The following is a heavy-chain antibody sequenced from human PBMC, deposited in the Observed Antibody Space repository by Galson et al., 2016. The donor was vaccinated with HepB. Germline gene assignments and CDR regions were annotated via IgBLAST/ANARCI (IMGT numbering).Heavy chain of an antibody. CDR1: GYSFTNSG. Sequence: SVKVSCKASGYSFTNSGINWVRQAPGQGLEWMGWISGHSGNTHFAEEFQDRVTMTTDTSTSTAYMELLTLRSDDTAMYYCARGGFDILTTWGQGTLVIVSS. D-gene: IGHD3-9*01. V-gene: IGHV1-18*01. J-gene: IGHJ1*01. CDR2: ISGHSGNT. CDR3: ARGGFDILTT.